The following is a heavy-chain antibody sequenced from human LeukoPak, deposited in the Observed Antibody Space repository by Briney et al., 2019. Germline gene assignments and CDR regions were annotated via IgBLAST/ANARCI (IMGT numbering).Heavy chain of an antibody. CDR1: GGSISSYY. Sequence: SETLSLTCTVSGGSISSYYWSWIRQPPGKGLEWIGYIYYSGSTNYNPSLKSRVTISVDTSKNQFSLKLSSVTAADTAVYYCARHVDTYYDILTGYPETYGMDVWGQGTTVTVSS. V-gene: IGHV4-59*08. CDR3: ARHVDTYYDILTGYPETYGMDV. J-gene: IGHJ6*02. CDR2: IYYSGST. D-gene: IGHD3-9*01.